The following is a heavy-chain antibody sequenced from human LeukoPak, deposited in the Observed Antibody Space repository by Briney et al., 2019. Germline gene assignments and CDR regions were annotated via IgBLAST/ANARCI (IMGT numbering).Heavy chain of an antibody. CDR3: ARSGYLVVTAYDAFDI. D-gene: IGHD2-21*02. Sequence: ASVKVSCKPFGYTFTSYYIHWVRQAPGQGLEWMGIINPRGDYTAYTQNFQGRVTMTRDTSTSTIYMELSSLRSEDTAVYYCARSGYLVVTAYDAFDIWGQGTMVTVSS. J-gene: IGHJ3*02. CDR2: INPRGDYT. CDR1: GYTFTSYY. V-gene: IGHV1-46*01.